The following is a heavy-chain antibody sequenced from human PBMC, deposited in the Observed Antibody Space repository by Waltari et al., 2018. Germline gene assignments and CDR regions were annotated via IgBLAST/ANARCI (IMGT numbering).Heavy chain of an antibody. V-gene: IGHV1-2*06. Sequence: QVQLVQSGAEVKKPGASVKVSCKASGYTFTGYYMHWVREAPGQGLEWMGRINPNSGGTNYAQKFQGRVTMTRDTSISTAYMELSRLRSDDTAVYYCARTAQPEDSGGSHLWLDPWGQGTLVTVSS. CDR3: ARTAQPEDSGGSHLWLDP. J-gene: IGHJ5*02. CDR1: GYTFTGYY. CDR2: INPNSGGT. D-gene: IGHD2-15*01.